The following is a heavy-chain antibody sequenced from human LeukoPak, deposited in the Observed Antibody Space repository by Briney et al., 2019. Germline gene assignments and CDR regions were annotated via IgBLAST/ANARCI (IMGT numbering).Heavy chain of an antibody. Sequence: ASAKVSCRASGYTFTGYYMHWVRQAPGQGLEWMGWINPNSGGTNYAQKFQGRVTMTRDTSISTAYMELSRLRSDDTAVYYCARAETYYYDSSGPKDYWGQGTLVTVSS. V-gene: IGHV1-2*02. D-gene: IGHD3-22*01. CDR1: GYTFTGYY. CDR3: ARAETYYYDSSGPKDY. CDR2: INPNSGGT. J-gene: IGHJ4*02.